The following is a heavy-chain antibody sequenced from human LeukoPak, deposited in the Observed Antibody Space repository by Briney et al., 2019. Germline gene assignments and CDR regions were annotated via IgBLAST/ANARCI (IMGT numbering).Heavy chain of an antibody. CDR2: INWNGAGT. CDR1: GFTFDYYG. Sequence: GGSLRLSCAASGFTFDYYGMSWVRQAPGKGLEWVSGINWNGAGTDYADSMKGRFTISRGNAKNSLYLQMNSLRAEDTALYYCARDRYYDTSGFLDYWGQGTLVTVSS. D-gene: IGHD3-22*01. CDR3: ARDRYYDTSGFLDY. J-gene: IGHJ4*02. V-gene: IGHV3-20*04.